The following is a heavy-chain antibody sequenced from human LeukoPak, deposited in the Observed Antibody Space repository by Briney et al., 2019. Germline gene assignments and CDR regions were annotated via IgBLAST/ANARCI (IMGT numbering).Heavy chain of an antibody. Sequence: GESLKISCKGSGYSFTSYWIGWVRPMPGKGLEWMGIIYPGDSDTRYSPSFQGQVTISADKSISTAYLQWSSLKASDTAMYYCARIGSAMVDAFDIWGQGTMVTVSS. CDR2: IYPGDSDT. J-gene: IGHJ3*02. V-gene: IGHV5-51*01. CDR1: GYSFTSYW. D-gene: IGHD5-18*01. CDR3: ARIGSAMVDAFDI.